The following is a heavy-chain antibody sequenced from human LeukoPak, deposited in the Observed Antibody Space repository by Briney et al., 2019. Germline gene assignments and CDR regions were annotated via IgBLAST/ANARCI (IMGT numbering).Heavy chain of an antibody. D-gene: IGHD1-26*01. J-gene: IGHJ4*02. CDR1: GFTFSSYG. V-gene: IGHV3-30*03. Sequence: GRSLRLSCAASGFTFSSYGMHWVRQAPGKGLEWVTVISYDGSDKYYADSVKGRFTISRDNSKNTLYLQMDSLRAEDTAVYYCARGPSGGRRNYFDYWGQGTLVTVSS. CDR3: ARGPSGGRRNYFDY. CDR2: ISYDGSDK.